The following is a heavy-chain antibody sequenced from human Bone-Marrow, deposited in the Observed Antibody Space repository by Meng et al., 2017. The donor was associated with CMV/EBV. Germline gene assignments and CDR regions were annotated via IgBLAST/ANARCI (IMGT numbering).Heavy chain of an antibody. CDR2: ISSSSSTI. D-gene: IGHD2-2*01. CDR3: ATHQGPAAHHAPYYYYGMDV. J-gene: IGHJ6*02. V-gene: IGHV3-48*04. Sequence: GESLKISCAASGFTFTLHSMNWVRQAPGKGLEWVAYISSSSSTIYYADSVKGRFTISRDNAKESLYLQMNSLRAEDTAVYYCATHQGPAAHHAPYYYYGMDVWGQGTTVTVSS. CDR1: GFTFTLHS.